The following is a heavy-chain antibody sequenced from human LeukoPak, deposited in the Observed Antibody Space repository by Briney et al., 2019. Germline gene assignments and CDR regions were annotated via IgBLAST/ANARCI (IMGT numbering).Heavy chain of an antibody. J-gene: IGHJ5*02. CDR2: INTDSGGT. D-gene: IGHD3-10*01. CDR1: GYSFSTYY. CDR3: TRHVVTLLRGVTQRRENWFDP. V-gene: IGHV1-2*02. Sequence: ASVKVSCRASGYSFSTYYINWVRQAPGHGLEWLGWINTDSGGTNYAQKFLGRVTMTRDKANTTAYLELTGPTSDDTAVYYCTRHVVTLLRGVTQRRENWFDPWGQGTLVTVSS.